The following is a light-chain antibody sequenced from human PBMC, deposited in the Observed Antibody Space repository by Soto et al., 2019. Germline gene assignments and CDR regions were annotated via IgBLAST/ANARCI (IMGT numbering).Light chain of an antibody. CDR3: SSYTSSSTYVV. CDR2: EVS. Sequence: QSALTQPASVSGSPGQPVTISCTGTSRDVGGYNYVSWYQQHPGKAPKLMIYEVSNRPSGVSNRFSGSKSGNTASLTISGLQAEDEADYYCSSYTSSSTYVVFGGGTKLTVL. V-gene: IGLV2-14*01. CDR1: SRDVGGYNY. J-gene: IGLJ2*01.